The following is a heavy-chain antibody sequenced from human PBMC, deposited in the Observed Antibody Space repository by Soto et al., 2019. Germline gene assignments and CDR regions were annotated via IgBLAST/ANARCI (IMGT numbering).Heavy chain of an antibody. V-gene: IGHV3-21*02. CDR3: ARPRGPRGYDLIDY. D-gene: IGHD5-12*01. CDR2: ISPGGNSV. J-gene: IGHJ4*02. Sequence: EGQVVVSGGGLVQPGGSLRLACAASGCPFMSFSWNWVRQAPGKGLEWVSSISPGGNSVYYADSVKGRFTISRDNAKNSLYLQMNNLRAEDAAVYYCARPRGPRGYDLIDYWGQGTLDTVSS. CDR1: GCPFMSFS.